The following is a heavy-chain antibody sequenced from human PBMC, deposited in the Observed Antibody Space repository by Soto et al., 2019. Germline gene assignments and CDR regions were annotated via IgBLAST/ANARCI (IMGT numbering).Heavy chain of an antibody. CDR2: TYYRSKWYN. D-gene: IGHD6-6*01. J-gene: IGHJ6*03. Sequence: SQTLSLTCAISGDSVSSNSAAWNWIRQSPSRGLEWLGRTYYRSKWYNDYAVSVKSRITINPDTSKNQFSLQLNSVTPEDTAVYYCAREVEYSSSSGDWVYYYYYMDVWGKGTTVTVSS. CDR3: AREVEYSSSSGDWVYYYYYMDV. CDR1: GDSVSSNSAA. V-gene: IGHV6-1*01.